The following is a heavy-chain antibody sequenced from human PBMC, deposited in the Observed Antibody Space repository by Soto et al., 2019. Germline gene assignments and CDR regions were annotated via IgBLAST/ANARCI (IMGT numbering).Heavy chain of an antibody. CDR2: IYPGDSDT. V-gene: IGHV5-51*01. J-gene: IGHJ4*02. CDR1: GYSFTSYW. CDR3: ARRDSYCYSY. Sequence: GSLKISCKVSGYSFTSYWIGWVRQMRGKGLEWMGIIYPGDSDTRYSPSFQGQVTISADKSISTAYLQWSSLKASDTARYYCARRDSYCYSYWGQGTLVTVSS. D-gene: IGHD5-18*01.